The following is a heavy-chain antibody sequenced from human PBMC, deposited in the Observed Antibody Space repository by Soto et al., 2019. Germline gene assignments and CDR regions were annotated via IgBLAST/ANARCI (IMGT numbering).Heavy chain of an antibody. J-gene: IGHJ5*02. D-gene: IGHD3-9*01. CDR2: ISWNSGSI. CDR1: GFTFDDYA. V-gene: IGHV3-9*01. CDR3: AKDTYYDILTGSLAFDP. Sequence: EVQLVESGGGLVQPGRSLRLSCAASGFTFDDYAMHWVQQAPGKGLEWVSGISWNSGSIGYADSVKGRFTISRDNAKNSLYLQMNSLRAEDTALYYCAKDTYYDILTGSLAFDPWGQGTLVTVSS.